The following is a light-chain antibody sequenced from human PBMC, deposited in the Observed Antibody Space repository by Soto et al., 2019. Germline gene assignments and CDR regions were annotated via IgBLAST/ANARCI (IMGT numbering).Light chain of an antibody. CDR2: GAS. CDR1: QSVSSN. Sequence: EIVMTQSPATLSVSPGERATLSCRARQSVSSNLAWYQQKPDQAPRLLIYGASTRATGIPARFSGSGSGTEFTLTISSLQSEDFAVYYCQQYYNWPLTFGGGTKVEIK. J-gene: IGKJ4*01. CDR3: QQYYNWPLT. V-gene: IGKV3-15*01.